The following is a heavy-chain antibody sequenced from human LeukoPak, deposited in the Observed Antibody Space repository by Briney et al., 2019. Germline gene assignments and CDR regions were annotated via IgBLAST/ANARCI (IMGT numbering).Heavy chain of an antibody. CDR2: IKYHGNNK. CDR3: AKDLPDWGIAY. V-gene: IGHV3-30*02. D-gene: IGHD7-27*01. J-gene: IGHJ4*02. CDR1: GFTFSTYG. Sequence: GGSLRLSCTASGFTFSTYGMQWVRQAPGKGLEWVAFIKYHGNNKYYADSVKGRFTISRDNSKNTLYLQMNSLRAEDTAVYYCAKDLPDWGIAYWGQGTLVTVSS.